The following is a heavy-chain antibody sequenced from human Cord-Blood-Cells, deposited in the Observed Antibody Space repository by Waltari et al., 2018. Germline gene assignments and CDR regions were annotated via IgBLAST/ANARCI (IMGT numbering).Heavy chain of an antibody. CDR1: GGSFSGYF. J-gene: IGHJ2*01. CDR2: INHSGST. D-gene: IGHD3-10*01. Sequence: QVQLQQWGAGLLKPSETLSLTCAAYGGSFSGYFWSWIRQPPGNGLKWIGEINHSGSTNYNPSLKSRVTISVDTSKNQFSRKRSSVTAADTAVYYCARFRGSGSYWYFDLWGRGTLVTVSS. V-gene: IGHV4-34*01. CDR3: ARFRGSGSYWYFDL.